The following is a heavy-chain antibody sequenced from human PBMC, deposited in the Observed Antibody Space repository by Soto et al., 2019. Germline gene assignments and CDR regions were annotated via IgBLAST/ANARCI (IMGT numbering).Heavy chain of an antibody. Sequence: SETLSLTCAVYGGSFSGDYWSWIRQHPGKGLEWIGEINHSGSTNYNPSLKSRVTISVDTSKNHFSLKLGSVTAADTAVYYCARGRWLRSSFDYWGQVTLVTVSS. CDR1: GGSFSGDY. J-gene: IGHJ4*02. CDR3: ARGRWLRSSFDY. D-gene: IGHD5-18*01. V-gene: IGHV4-34*01. CDR2: INHSGST.